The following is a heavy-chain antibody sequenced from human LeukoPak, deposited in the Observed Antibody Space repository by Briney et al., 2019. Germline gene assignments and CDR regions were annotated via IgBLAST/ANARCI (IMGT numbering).Heavy chain of an antibody. V-gene: IGHV3-48*03. CDR2: ISSSGSTI. Sequence: PGGSLRLSCAASGFTFSSYEMNWVRQAPGKWLEWVSYISSSGSTIYYADSVKGRFTISRDNAKNSLYLQMNSLRAEDTAVYYCARDRRYYGHDYWGQGTLVTVSS. CDR1: GFTFSSYE. CDR3: ARDRRYYGHDY. J-gene: IGHJ4*02. D-gene: IGHD3-10*01.